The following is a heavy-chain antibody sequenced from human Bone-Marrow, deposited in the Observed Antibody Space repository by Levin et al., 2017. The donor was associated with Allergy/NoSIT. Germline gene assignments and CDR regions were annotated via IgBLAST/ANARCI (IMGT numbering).Heavy chain of an antibody. Sequence: GESLKISCAASGFNFSNYAMTWVRQTPGKGLEWVSALSGSGGSKFYAGSVKGRFTISRDNSKNTLSLEINSLRAEDTAVYYCVKEWGVIVLPYYFDYWGQGTLVTVSS. CDR3: VKEWGVIVLPYYFDY. J-gene: IGHJ4*02. D-gene: IGHD3-10*01. CDR1: GFNFSNYA. CDR2: LSGSGGSK. V-gene: IGHV3-23*01.